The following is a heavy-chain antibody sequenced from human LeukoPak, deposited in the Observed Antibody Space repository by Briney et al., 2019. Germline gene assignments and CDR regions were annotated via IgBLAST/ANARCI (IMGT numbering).Heavy chain of an antibody. CDR3: AREGSSWYEFGY. V-gene: IGHV1-18*01. CDR2: ISAYNGNT. Sequence: ASVKDSCKASGYIFTNYGISWVRQAPGQGLEWMGWISAYNGNTNYAQKFQGRVTMTTDTSTSTAYMELRSLRSDDTAVYYCAREGSSWYEFGYWGQGTLVTVSS. CDR1: GYIFTNYG. J-gene: IGHJ4*02. D-gene: IGHD6-13*01.